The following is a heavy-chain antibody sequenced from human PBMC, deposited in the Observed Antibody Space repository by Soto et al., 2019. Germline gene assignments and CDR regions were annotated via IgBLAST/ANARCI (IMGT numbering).Heavy chain of an antibody. Sequence: TLSLTCAVSGGSISSGGYSWSWIRRPPGKGLEWIGYIYHSGSTYYNPSLKSRVTISVDTSKNQFSLKLSSVTAADTAVYYCARLGGFGELGMDVWGQGTTVTVSS. CDR1: GGSISSGGYS. V-gene: IGHV4-30-2*03. CDR2: IYHSGST. CDR3: ARLGGFGELGMDV. D-gene: IGHD3-10*01. J-gene: IGHJ6*02.